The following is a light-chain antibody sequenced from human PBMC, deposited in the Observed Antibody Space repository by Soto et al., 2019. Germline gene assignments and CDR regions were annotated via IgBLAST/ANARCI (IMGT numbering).Light chain of an antibody. J-gene: IGKJ2*01. V-gene: IGKV3-20*01. CDR3: QQQGT. CDR1: RSLSSSY. CDR2: AAS. Sequence: EIVLTQSPGTLSLSPGERATLSCRASRSLSSSYVVWYQQKPGQAPSLLIYAASRRATGIPDRFSGSGSATEYTLTLSRLEPEDVAVYYCQQQGTFGQGTKLDIK.